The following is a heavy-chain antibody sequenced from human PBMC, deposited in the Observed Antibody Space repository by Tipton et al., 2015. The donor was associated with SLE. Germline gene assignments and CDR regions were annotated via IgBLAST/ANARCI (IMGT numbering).Heavy chain of an antibody. CDR1: GESSSGYY. CDR2: IHDSGSS. J-gene: IGHJ4*02. V-gene: IGHV4-34*01. CDR3: ARGRVDYIRGTYRPSSFDY. D-gene: IGHD3-16*02. Sequence: LRLSCAVNGESSSGYYWSWIRQSPGKALEWIGDIHDSGSSIYNPSLKSRVSISVDTSKDQISLRLTSLTAADTAVYFCARGRVDYIRGTYRPSSFDYWGQGTRVTVSS.